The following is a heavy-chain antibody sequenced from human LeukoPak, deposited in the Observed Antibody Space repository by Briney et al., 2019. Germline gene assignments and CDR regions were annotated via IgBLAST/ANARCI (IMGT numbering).Heavy chain of an antibody. CDR1: GFTFSTYG. Sequence: GGSLRLSCAASGFTFSTYGMHWVRQAPGKGLEWVAVISDDADRENYGDSVKGRFSISRDNSRNTLFLQMNSLRAEDTAVYYCARGSGIQLWAFDYWGQGTLVTVSS. D-gene: IGHD5-18*01. J-gene: IGHJ4*02. CDR3: ARGSGIQLWAFDY. CDR2: ISDDADRE. V-gene: IGHV3-30*03.